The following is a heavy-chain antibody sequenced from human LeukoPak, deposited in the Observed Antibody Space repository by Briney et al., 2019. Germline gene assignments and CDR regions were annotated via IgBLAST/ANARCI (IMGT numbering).Heavy chain of an antibody. Sequence: GGSLRLSCAASGFTFSRYWMTWVRQAPGKGLEWVANIKQDGSEKYYVDSVKGRFTISRDNAKNSLYLQMNSLRAEDTAVYYCAREKEGYCSRTSCYLDYYYYYMDVWGKGTTVTISS. D-gene: IGHD2-2*01. CDR2: IKQDGSEK. CDR3: AREKEGYCSRTSCYLDYYYYYMDV. J-gene: IGHJ6*03. V-gene: IGHV3-7*01. CDR1: GFTFSRYW.